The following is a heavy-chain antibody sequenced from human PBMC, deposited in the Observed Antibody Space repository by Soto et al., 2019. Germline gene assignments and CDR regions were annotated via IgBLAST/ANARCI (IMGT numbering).Heavy chain of an antibody. CDR1: GYTFTDYG. CDR3: AKTGGWNWFDP. Sequence: QVQLVQSGAEVKKAGASVKVSCKASGYTFTDYGISWVRQAPGQGLEWMGWISPYTGDTKYPQRLQGRVTVTADTSTSTAYMELRSLKSDDTAVYYCAKTGGWNWFDPWGQGTLVSVSS. D-gene: IGHD6-19*01. V-gene: IGHV1-18*01. J-gene: IGHJ5*02. CDR2: ISPYTGDT.